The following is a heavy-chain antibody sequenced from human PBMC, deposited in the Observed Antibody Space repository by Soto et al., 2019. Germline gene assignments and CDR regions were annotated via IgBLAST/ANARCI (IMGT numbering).Heavy chain of an antibody. CDR3: ARNMITCGGTPTSSEGDFGMDV. V-gene: IGHV5-10-1*01. CDR2: IDPSGSYT. J-gene: IGHJ6*02. D-gene: IGHD3-16*01. CDR1: GYTFSNHW. Sequence: PGESLKISCQGSGYTFSNHWISWVRQKPGKGLEWMGKIDPSGSYTDYSPSFQGHVSLSVDKSVSTANLQWSSLKASDSAIYYCARNMITCGGTPTSSEGDFGMDVWGHGTTVTVSS.